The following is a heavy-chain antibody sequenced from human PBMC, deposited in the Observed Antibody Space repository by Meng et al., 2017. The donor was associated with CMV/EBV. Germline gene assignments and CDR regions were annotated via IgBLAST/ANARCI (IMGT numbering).Heavy chain of an antibody. CDR1: GFTFSSYG. Sequence: GESLKISCAASGFTFSSYGMHWVRQAPGKGLEWVAFIRYDGSNKYYADSVKGRFTISRDNAKNALYLQMNNVRAEDTAVYYCARVGPRVTFVGFSFDFWGLGTLVTVSS. CDR2: IRYDGSNK. J-gene: IGHJ4*02. D-gene: IGHD3/OR15-3a*01. CDR3: ARVGPRVTFVGFSFDF. V-gene: IGHV3-30*02.